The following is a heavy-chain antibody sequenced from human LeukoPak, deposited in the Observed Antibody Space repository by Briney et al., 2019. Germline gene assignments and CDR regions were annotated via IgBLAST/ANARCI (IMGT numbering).Heavy chain of an antibody. V-gene: IGHV3-30*18. CDR2: ISYDGSNK. CDR3: AKDSITMVRGVMTTGY. D-gene: IGHD3-10*01. J-gene: IGHJ4*02. CDR1: GFTFSSYG. Sequence: GRSLRLSCAASGFTFSSYGMHWVRQAPGKGLEWVAVISYDGSNKYYADSVQGRFTISRDNSKNTLYLQMNSLRAEDTAVYYCAKDSITMVRGVMTTGYWGKGTLVTVSS.